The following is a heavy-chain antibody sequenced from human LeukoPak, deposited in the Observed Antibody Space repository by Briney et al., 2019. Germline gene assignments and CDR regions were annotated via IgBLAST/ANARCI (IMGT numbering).Heavy chain of an antibody. V-gene: IGHV4-38-2*01. CDR3: ARLSIVGATLPDSDY. J-gene: IGHJ4*02. CDR1: GYSISSGYY. Sequence: SETLSLTCAVSGYSISSGYYWGWIRQPPGKGLEWIGSIYHSGSTYYNPSLKSRVTISVDTSKNQFSLKLSSVTAADTAVYYCARLSIVGATLPDSDYWGQGTLVTVSS. CDR2: IYHSGST. D-gene: IGHD1-26*01.